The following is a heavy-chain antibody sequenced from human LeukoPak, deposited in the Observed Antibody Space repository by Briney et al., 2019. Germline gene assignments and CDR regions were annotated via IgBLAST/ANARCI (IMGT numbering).Heavy chain of an antibody. CDR3: ARVLDRYSGYDYPIDY. CDR1: GGSFSGYY. CDR2: INHSGST. V-gene: IGHV4-34*01. J-gene: IGHJ4*02. D-gene: IGHD5-12*01. Sequence: SETLSLTCAVYGGSFSGYYWSWIRQPPGKGLEWIGEINHSGSTNYNPSLKSRVTISVDTSKNQFSLKLSSVTAADTAVYYCARVLDRYSGYDYPIDYWGQGTLVTVSS.